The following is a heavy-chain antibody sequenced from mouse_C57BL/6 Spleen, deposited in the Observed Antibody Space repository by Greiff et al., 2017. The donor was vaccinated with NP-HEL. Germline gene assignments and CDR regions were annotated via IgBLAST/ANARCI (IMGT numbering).Heavy chain of an antibody. J-gene: IGHJ3*01. Sequence: QVHVKQSGAELVKPGASVKLSCKASGYTFTSYWMHWVKQRPGQGLEWIGMIHPNSGSTNYNEKFKSKATLTVDKSSSTAYMQLSSLTSEDSAVYYCATNWSAWFAYWGQGTLVTVSA. V-gene: IGHV1-64*01. CDR3: ATNWSAWFAY. CDR1: GYTFTSYW. D-gene: IGHD4-1*01. CDR2: IHPNSGST.